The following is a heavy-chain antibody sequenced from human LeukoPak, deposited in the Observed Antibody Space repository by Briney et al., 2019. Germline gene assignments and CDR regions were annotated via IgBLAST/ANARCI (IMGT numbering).Heavy chain of an antibody. CDR3: ARRSTGTNSIDF. CDR1: GGSISTYY. D-gene: IGHD4-23*01. V-gene: IGHV4-59*01. J-gene: IGHJ4*02. CDR2: IDYSGGT. Sequence: PSETLSLTCTVSGGSISTYYWSWIRQPPGKGLEWIGYIDYSGGTNYNPSLKSRATISVDTSKNKFSLKLNSVTAADTAVYYCARRSTGTNSIDFWGQGTLVTVSS.